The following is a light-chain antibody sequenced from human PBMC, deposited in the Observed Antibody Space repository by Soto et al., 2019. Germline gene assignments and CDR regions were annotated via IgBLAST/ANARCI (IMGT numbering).Light chain of an antibody. V-gene: IGLV1-44*01. CDR1: NSNIGTNT. CDR2: SNN. CDR3: AAWDDSLNVVV. Sequence: QSVLTQPPSTSGTPGQRVTISCSGGNSNIGTNTVNWYQQLPGTAPKLLIYSNNQRPSGVPDRFSGSKSGTSASLAISGLQSEAEADYWCAAWDDSLNVVVFGGGTKVTVL. J-gene: IGLJ2*01.